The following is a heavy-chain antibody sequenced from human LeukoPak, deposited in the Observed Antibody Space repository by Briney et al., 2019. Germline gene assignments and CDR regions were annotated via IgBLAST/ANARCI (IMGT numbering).Heavy chain of an antibody. Sequence: PGGSLRLSCAASGFTFSNAWMSWVRQAPGKGLEWVGRIKSKTDGGTTDYAAPVKGRFTISRDDSKNTLYLQMNSLKTEDTAVYYCTTASVDNEYDDILTGLDFDYWGQGTLVTVSS. CDR2: IKSKTDGGTT. V-gene: IGHV3-15*01. J-gene: IGHJ4*02. CDR3: TTASVDNEYDDILTGLDFDY. D-gene: IGHD3-9*01. CDR1: GFTFSNAW.